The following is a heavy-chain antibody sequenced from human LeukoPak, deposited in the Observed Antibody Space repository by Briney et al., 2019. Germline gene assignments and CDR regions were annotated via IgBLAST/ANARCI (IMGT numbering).Heavy chain of an antibody. CDR2: ISGSGGST. CDR1: GFTFSSNA. V-gene: IGHV3-23*01. J-gene: IGHJ4*02. Sequence: GESLRLSCAASGFTFSSNAMSWVRQAPGKGLEWVSAISGSGGSTYYADSVKGRFTISRDNSKNTLYLQMNSLRAEDTAVYYCAKTGSGSYYPYWGQGTLDTVSS. CDR3: AKTGSGSYYPY. D-gene: IGHD3-10*01.